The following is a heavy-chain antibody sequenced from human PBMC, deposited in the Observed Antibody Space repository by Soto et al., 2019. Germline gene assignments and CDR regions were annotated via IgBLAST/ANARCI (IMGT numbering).Heavy chain of an antibody. J-gene: IGHJ4*02. D-gene: IGHD1-20*01. Sequence: QVQLVQSGAEVKKPGSSVRVSCKASGGTFSSYTINWVRQAPGQGLEWMGRVVPKIGSRNFVRKFQGRVTLAADKSTRRAYMELSSRISEDTAVYSCESGRLENNWHVGNFDYSGEGARVTVS. V-gene: IGHV1-69*02. CDR2: VVPKIGSR. CDR1: GGTFSSYT. CDR3: ESGRLENNWHVGNFDY.